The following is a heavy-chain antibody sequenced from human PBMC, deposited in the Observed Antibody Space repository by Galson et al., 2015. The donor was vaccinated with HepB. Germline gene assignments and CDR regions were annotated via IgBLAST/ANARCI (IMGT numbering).Heavy chain of an antibody. CDR2: INPNSGGT. CDR3: AREYKNPIWYSSSWYPYYFDY. CDR1: GYTFTGYY. Sequence: SVKVSCKASGYTFTGYYMHWVRQAPGQGLEWMGWINPNSGGTNYAQKFQGWVTMTRDTSISTAYMELSRLRSDDTAVYYCAREYKNPIWYSSSWYPYYFDYWGQGTLVTVSS. J-gene: IGHJ4*02. D-gene: IGHD6-13*01. V-gene: IGHV1-2*04.